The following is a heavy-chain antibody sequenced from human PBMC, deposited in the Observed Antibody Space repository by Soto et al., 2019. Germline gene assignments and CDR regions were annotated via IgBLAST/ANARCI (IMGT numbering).Heavy chain of an antibody. D-gene: IGHD1-26*01. V-gene: IGHV4-59*01. CDR2: IYYSGST. Sequence: ETLSLTCTVSGGSISSYYWSWIRQPPGKGLEWIGYIYYSGSTNYNPSLKSRVTISVDTSKNQFSLKLSSVTAADTAVYYCARVKEGGSYSDGMGVWGQGTTVTVSS. CDR3: ARVKEGGSYSDGMGV. J-gene: IGHJ6*02. CDR1: GGSISSYY.